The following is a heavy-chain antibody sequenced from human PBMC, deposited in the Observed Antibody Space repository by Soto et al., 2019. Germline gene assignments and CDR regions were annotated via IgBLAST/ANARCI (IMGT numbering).Heavy chain of an antibody. J-gene: IGHJ6*02. D-gene: IGHD3-3*01. CDR1: CASLISYC. CDR2: IYSGNT. CDR3: ASSKVGFWSGFGMDV. V-gene: IGHV4-59*01. Sequence: PSEALSLTFTVSCASLISYCWIWVLQPPGKGLEWIVYIYSGNTIYIPSLKSRVSISVDTSKNQVSLKMSSVTAADTAVYSCASSKVGFWSGFGMDVWGQGTTVTVSS.